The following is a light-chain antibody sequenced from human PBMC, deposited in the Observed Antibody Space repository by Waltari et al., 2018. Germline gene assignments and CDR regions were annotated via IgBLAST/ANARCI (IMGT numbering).Light chain of an antibody. J-gene: IGLJ2*01. CDR2: EVT. CDR1: SSDVATYDL. Sequence: QSALTQPASVSGSPGQSITISCTGTSSDVATYDLVSWFQHHPGKAPKLIIYEVTKRPSGISDRFSGFKSGNTASLTISGLRAEDDTDYYCSSYAGHNTWIFGGGTKLTVL. V-gene: IGLV2-23*02. CDR3: SSYAGHNTWI.